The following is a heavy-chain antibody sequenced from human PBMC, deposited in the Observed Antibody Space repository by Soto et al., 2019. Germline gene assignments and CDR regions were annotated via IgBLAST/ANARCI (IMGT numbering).Heavy chain of an antibody. CDR1: GYTFTSYD. V-gene: IGHV1-8*01. D-gene: IGHD3-10*01. CDR3: ARGWYYGSGSPFDP. CDR2: MNPNSGNT. Sequence: QVQLVQSGAEVKKPGASVKVSLKASGYTFTSYDINWVRQATGQGLEWMGWMNPNSGNTGYAQKFQGRVNMTRNTSISTAYMELSSLRSEDTAVYYCARGWYYGSGSPFDPWGQGNMVTVSS. J-gene: IGHJ5*02.